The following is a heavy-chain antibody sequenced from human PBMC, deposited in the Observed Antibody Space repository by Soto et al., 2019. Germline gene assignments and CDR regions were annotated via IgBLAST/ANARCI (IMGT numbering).Heavy chain of an antibody. V-gene: IGHV4-39*01. D-gene: IGHD6-13*01. CDR3: ARQCIAAAVMAPTGDYYYYLGLDV. Sequence: SETLSLTSTVSGGSISRSSYYWGWIRQPPGKGLEWIGSIYYSGSTYYNPSLKSRVTISVDTSKNQFSLKLSSVTAADTAVYYCARQCIAAAVMAPTGDYYYYLGLDVG. J-gene: IGHJ6*01. CDR2: IYYSGST. CDR1: GGSISRSSYY.